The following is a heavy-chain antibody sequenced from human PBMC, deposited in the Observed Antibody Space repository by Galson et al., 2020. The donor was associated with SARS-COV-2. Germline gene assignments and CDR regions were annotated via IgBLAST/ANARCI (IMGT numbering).Heavy chain of an antibody. CDR1: GDSVASNSSA. CDR3: ARGMLRKWFGELCGSSPPQNWFDP. D-gene: IGHD3-10*01. CDR2: TYYRSKWYN. J-gene: IGHJ5*02. Sequence: SQTLSLTCAISGDSVASNSSAWNWNRPSPSRGLEWLGRTYYRSKWYNDSAVSVNSRITINPDTSKNQLSLQLNSVTPDDTAVYYCARGMLRKWFGELCGSSPPQNWFDPWGQGTLVTVSS. V-gene: IGHV6-1*01.